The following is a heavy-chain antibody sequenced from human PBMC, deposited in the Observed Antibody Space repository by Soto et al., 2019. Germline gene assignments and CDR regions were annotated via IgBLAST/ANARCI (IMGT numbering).Heavy chain of an antibody. CDR2: IYWNDDK. Sequence: SGPTLVNPTQTLTLTCTFSGFSLSTSGVGVGWIRQPPGKAPEWLALIYWNDDKRYSPSLKTRITITKDTSRNQVVLTMTNMEPVDAAAYFCAYVPIFNEGHDAFDIWGQGTMVTVSS. CDR3: AYVPIFNEGHDAFDI. V-gene: IGHV2-5*01. J-gene: IGHJ3*02. CDR1: GFSLSTSGVG. D-gene: IGHD1-1*01.